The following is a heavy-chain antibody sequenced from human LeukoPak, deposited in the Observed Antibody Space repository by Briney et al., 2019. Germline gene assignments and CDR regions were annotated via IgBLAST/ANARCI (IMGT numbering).Heavy chain of an antibody. V-gene: IGHV1-18*01. CDR1: GYTYTSYG. Sequence: GASVKVSGKASGYTYTSYGISWVRQAPGQGLEWMGWISAYNGNTNYAQNLQGRVTMTTDTSTSTAYMELRSLRSDDTAVYYCARGAVGYSYGWRGRDYYYMDVWGKGTTVTVSS. J-gene: IGHJ6*03. D-gene: IGHD5-18*01. CDR3: ARGAVGYSYGWRGRDYYYMDV. CDR2: ISAYNGNT.